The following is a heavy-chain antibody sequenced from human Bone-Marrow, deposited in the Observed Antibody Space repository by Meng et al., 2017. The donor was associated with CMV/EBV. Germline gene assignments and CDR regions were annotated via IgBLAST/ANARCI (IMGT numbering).Heavy chain of an antibody. D-gene: IGHD6-13*01. CDR3: ARGVYQAAAGSSGFDD. V-gene: IGHV3-21*01. CDR2: ISSSSSYI. Sequence: GESLKISCAASGFTFSSYSMNWVRQAPGKGLEWVSSISSSSSYIYYADSVKGRFTISRDNAKNSLYLQMNSLRAEDTAVYYCARGVYQAAAGSSGFDDWGQGTLVTVSS. CDR1: GFTFSSYS. J-gene: IGHJ4*02.